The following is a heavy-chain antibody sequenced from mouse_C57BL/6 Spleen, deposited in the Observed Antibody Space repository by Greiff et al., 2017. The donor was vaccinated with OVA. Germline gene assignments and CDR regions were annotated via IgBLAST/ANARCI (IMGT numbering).Heavy chain of an antibody. CDR3: ARYIRPSRGYFDY. CDR1: GFTFTDYY. J-gene: IGHJ2*01. V-gene: IGHV7-3*01. CDR2: IRNKANGYTT. Sequence: EVMLVESGGGLVQPGGSLSLSCAASGFTFTDYYMSWVRQPPGQALEWLGFIRNKANGYTTEYSASVKGLFTISRDNSQSILYLQMNALRAEDSATYYCARYIRPSRGYFDYWGQGTTLTVSS. D-gene: IGHD1-1*01.